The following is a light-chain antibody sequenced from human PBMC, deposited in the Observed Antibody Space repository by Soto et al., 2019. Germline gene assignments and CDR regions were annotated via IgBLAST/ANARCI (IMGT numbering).Light chain of an antibody. V-gene: IGLV2-14*01. CDR2: EVS. J-gene: IGLJ3*02. CDR3: TSYTSSTTWV. CDR1: SSDVGRYNY. Sequence: QPVLTQPASVSGSPGQSITISCTGTSSDVGRYNYVSWYQQHPGKAPKLMIYEVSNRPSGVPNRFSASKSGNTASLTISGLQAEDEADYYCTSYTSSTTWVFGGGTKLTVL.